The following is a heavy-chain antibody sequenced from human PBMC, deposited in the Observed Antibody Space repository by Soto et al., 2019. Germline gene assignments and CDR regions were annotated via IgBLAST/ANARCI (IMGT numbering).Heavy chain of an antibody. V-gene: IGHV3-73*01. CDR3: TRQTDAVQWLVVPTDYNFDY. J-gene: IGHJ4*02. D-gene: IGHD6-19*01. CDR1: GFTFGGSA. Sequence: GCLSLACAAPGFTFGGSAMHWVRQAPGKGLEWVGHIRSKTNSYATAYAESVKGRFTISRDDSMNTAYLQMTSLKTEDTAVYFCTRQTDAVQWLVVPTDYNFDYWGQGTLVTVSS. CDR2: IRSKTNSYAT.